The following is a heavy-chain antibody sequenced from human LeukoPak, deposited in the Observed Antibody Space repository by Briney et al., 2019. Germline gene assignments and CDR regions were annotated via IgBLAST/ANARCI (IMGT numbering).Heavy chain of an antibody. CDR2: INTNTGNP. D-gene: IGHD3-10*01. CDR1: GYTFTSYA. CDR3: SHNWFDP. Sequence: ASVKVSCKASGYTFTSYAMNWVRQAPGQGLEWMGWINTNTGNPTYAQGFTGRFVFSLDTSVSTAYYCASTLLPDYYGSGWGSHNWFDPWGQGTLVTVSS. J-gene: IGHJ5*02. V-gene: IGHV7-4-1*01.